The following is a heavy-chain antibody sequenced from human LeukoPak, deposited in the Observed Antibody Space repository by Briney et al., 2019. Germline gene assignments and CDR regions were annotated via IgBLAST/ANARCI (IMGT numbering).Heavy chain of an antibody. J-gene: IGHJ6*03. CDR2: IWYDGSNK. D-gene: IGHD3-22*01. CDR3: AKTSGYPPQDYYMDV. Sequence: GGSLRLSCAVSGFTFSSYGMHWVRQAPGKGLEWVAVIWYDGSNKYYAHSVKGRFTISRDNSKNTLYLQMNSLRAEDTAVYYCAKTSGYPPQDYYMDVWGKGTTVTVSS. CDR1: GFTFSSYG. V-gene: IGHV3-33*06.